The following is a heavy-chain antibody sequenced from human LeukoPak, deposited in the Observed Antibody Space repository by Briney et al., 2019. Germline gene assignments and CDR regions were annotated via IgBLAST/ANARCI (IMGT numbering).Heavy chain of an antibody. Sequence: HPGGSLRLSCAASGFTVSSNDMSWVRQAPGKGLEWVSVNYSGGNTYYADSVKGRFTISRDNSKNTLYLQMNSLRAEDTALYYCARLYYYHTSGSADYWGQGTLVTVSS. J-gene: IGHJ4*02. D-gene: IGHD3-22*01. CDR1: GFTVSSND. CDR3: ARLYYYHTSGSADY. V-gene: IGHV3-53*01. CDR2: NYSGGNT.